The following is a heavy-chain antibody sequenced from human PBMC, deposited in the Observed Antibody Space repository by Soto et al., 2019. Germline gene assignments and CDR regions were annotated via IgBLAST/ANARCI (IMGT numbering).Heavy chain of an antibody. CDR2: IDYSGTA. V-gene: IGHV4-39*01. J-gene: IGHJ4*02. CDR1: SGSISVANVF. D-gene: IGHD1-20*01. Sequence: PSEPLSLSYTVSSGSISVANVFWCRFPQRPVKGLDWIGNIDYSGTAYFSPSLATRVTFHVDTSKNQFSLTLYSVTAADTAVYYCARITGRHLDYWGQGILVTVSS. CDR3: ARITGRHLDY.